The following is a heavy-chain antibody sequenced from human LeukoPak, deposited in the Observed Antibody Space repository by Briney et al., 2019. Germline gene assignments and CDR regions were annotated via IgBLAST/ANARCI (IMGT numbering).Heavy chain of an antibody. CDR3: ARHLSGITGYTYGRGIDY. CDR2: ISDSSDTM. Sequence: PGGSLRLSCAASGFTFSYYSMNWVRQAPGKGLEWVSYISDSSDTMYYADSVKGRFTISRDNAKNSLYLQMNSLGAEDTAVYYCARHLSGITGYTYGRGIDYWGQGTLLTVSS. V-gene: IGHV3-48*01. D-gene: IGHD5-18*01. J-gene: IGHJ4*02. CDR1: GFTFSYYS.